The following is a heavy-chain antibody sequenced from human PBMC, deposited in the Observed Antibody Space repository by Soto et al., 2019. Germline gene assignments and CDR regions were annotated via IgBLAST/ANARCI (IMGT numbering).Heavy chain of an antibody. CDR2: INAGNGNT. J-gene: IGHJ5*02. CDR1: GYTLTGHS. Sequence: APVEVSCKASGYTLTGHSMHWGRQAPRQRLEWMGWINAGNGNTKYSQKFQGRVTITRDTSTSTVYMELSSLRSEDTAVYYCARGGVVPAANDNWFDPWGQGTLVTVSS. CDR3: ARGGVVPAANDNWFDP. V-gene: IGHV1-3*01. D-gene: IGHD2-2*01.